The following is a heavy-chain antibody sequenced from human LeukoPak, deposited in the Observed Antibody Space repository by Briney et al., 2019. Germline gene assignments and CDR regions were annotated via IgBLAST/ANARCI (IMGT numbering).Heavy chain of an antibody. CDR2: FDPEGGET. J-gene: IGHJ3*02. CDR1: GYTLTELS. CDR3: ATKYHYYDSSGYYPEDAFDI. D-gene: IGHD3-22*01. V-gene: IGHV1-24*01. Sequence: ASVKVSCKVSGYTLTELSMHWVRQAPGKGLEWMGGFDPEGGETIYAQKFQGRVTMTEDTSTDTAYMELSSLRSEDTAVYYCATKYHYYDSSGYYPEDAFDIWGQGTMVTVSS.